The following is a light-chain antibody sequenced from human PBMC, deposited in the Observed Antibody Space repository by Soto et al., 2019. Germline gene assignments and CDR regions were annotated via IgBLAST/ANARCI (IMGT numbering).Light chain of an antibody. Sequence: QSALTQPASVSGSPRQSIAISCTGTFSDVGGYDFVAWYQQHPGKAPKVIIYDVNNRPSGVSNRFFGSKSGNTASLTISGLQTEDEADYYCGSYSTSGSVVFGGGTKLTVL. CDR2: DVN. V-gene: IGLV2-14*01. CDR1: FSDVGGYDF. J-gene: IGLJ2*01. CDR3: GSYSTSGSVV.